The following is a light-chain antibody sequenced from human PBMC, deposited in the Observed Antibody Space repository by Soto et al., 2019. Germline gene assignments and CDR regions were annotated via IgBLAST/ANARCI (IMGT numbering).Light chain of an antibody. CDR1: QSVTTN. CDR2: DAS. Sequence: EVVMTQSPATLSVSPGERVTFSCRASQSVTTNLAWYQHKPDQSPRLLISDASTGAPGSPPRFSGSGSGTEFTLTIDRLQSADFAVYYCQQYDRWPVTFGGGTKV. J-gene: IGKJ4*01. CDR3: QQYDRWPVT. V-gene: IGKV3-15*01.